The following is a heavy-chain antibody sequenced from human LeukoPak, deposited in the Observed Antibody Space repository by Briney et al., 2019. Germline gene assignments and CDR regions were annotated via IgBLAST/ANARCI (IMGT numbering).Heavy chain of an antibody. Sequence: SETLSLTCTVSGGSISSGGYYWSWIRQHPGKGLEWIGYIYYSGSTYYNPSLKSRVTISVDRSKNQFSLKLSSVTAADTAVYYCARVQKHRHSSSPRWYYFDYWGQGTLVTVSS. CDR3: ARVQKHRHSSSPRWYYFDY. V-gene: IGHV4-31*03. CDR1: GGSISSGGYY. CDR2: IYYSGST. J-gene: IGHJ4*02. D-gene: IGHD6-13*01.